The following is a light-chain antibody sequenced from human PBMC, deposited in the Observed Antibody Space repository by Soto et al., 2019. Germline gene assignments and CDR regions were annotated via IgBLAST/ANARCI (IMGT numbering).Light chain of an antibody. CDR3: QQYHTDCT. CDR1: ERIDNW. J-gene: IGKJ1*01. CDR2: AAS. Sequence: DIQMTQSPSTLSASVGDPVTITCRASERIDNWLAWYQQKPGKAPKLLIFAASTLIRGVPSRFSGRGSGTEFTRSISILQVDDYATFYCQQYHTDCTFGQGTKVDIK. V-gene: IGKV1-5*01.